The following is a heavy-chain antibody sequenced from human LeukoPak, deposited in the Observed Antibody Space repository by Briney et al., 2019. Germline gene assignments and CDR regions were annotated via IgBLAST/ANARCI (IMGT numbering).Heavy chain of an antibody. D-gene: IGHD6-13*01. CDR3: ARDGYSSSWYEGNWFDP. V-gene: IGHV1-8*01. CDR1: GYTFTSYD. Sequence: ASVKVSCKASGYTFTSYDINWVRQATGQGLEWMGWMNPNSGNTGYAQKFQGRVTMTRNTSTSTAYMELSSLRSEDTAVYYCARDGYSSSWYEGNWFDPWGQGTLVTVSS. J-gene: IGHJ5*02. CDR2: MNPNSGNT.